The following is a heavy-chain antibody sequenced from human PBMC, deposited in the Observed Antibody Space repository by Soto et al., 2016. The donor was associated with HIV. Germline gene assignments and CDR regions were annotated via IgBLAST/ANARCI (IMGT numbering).Heavy chain of an antibody. D-gene: IGHD3-10*01. V-gene: IGHV3-20*04. Sequence: EVQLVESGGGVVRPGGSLRLSCAASGFTFDDYGMSWVRQAPGKGLEWVSGINWNGGSTGYVDSVKGRFTIFRDNAKNSLYLQMNSLRVEDTALYYCARDRGYYYGSGSSKAVYYYGMDVWGQGTTVTASS. J-gene: IGHJ6*02. CDR1: GFTFDDYG. CDR2: INWNGGST. CDR3: ARDRGYYYGSGSSKAVYYYGMDV.